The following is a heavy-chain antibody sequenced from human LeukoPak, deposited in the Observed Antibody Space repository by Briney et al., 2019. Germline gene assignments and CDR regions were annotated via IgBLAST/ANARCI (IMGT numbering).Heavy chain of an antibody. CDR1: GFTFSSHS. J-gene: IGHJ6*02. CDR3: ARDYYGMDV. V-gene: IGHV3-48*02. CDR2: ISSTSGTI. Sequence: GGSLRLSCAASGFTFSSHSMSWVRQGPGKGLECVSYISSTSGTIYYADSVKGRFTISRDNAKNSLYLQMNSLREEDAAVYYCARDYYGMDVWGQGTTVTVSS.